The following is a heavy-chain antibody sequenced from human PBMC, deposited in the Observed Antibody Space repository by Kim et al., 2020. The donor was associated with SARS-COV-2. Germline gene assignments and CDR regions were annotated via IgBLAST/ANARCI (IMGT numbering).Heavy chain of an antibody. Sequence: YHADSVKGRFTISRDNGKNSLYLQMNSLRDKDTAVYYCARDPYVDYGSDYWGQGTLVTVSS. J-gene: IGHJ4*02. V-gene: IGHV3-48*02. D-gene: IGHD4-17*01. CDR3: ARDPYVDYGSDY.